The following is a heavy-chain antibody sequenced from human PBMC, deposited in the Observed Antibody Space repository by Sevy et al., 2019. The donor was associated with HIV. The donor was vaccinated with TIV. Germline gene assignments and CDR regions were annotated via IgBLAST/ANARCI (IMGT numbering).Heavy chain of an antibody. V-gene: IGHV6-1*01. CDR3: ARTTSGWFDY. CDR2: TYYRSTWHN. J-gene: IGHJ4*02. CDR1: GDSVSSNSVA. D-gene: IGHD6-19*01. Sequence: KQSQTLSLTCAISGDSVSSNSVAWNWIRQSPSRGLEWLGRTYYRSTWHNDYAVSVKSRITINPDTSKNQFSLQLYSVTPEDTAVYYCARTTSGWFDYWGQGTPVTVSS.